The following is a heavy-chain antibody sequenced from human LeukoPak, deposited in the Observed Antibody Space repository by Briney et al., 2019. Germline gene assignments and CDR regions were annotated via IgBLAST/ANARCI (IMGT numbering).Heavy chain of an antibody. CDR2: ISGSGGST. D-gene: IGHD6-19*01. CDR3: AKHRGSGWQGGNYFDY. J-gene: IGHJ4*02. CDR1: GFTFSSYA. Sequence: PGGSLRLSCAASGFTFSSYAMSWVRQAPGKGLEWVSAISGSGGSTYYADSVKGRFTISRDNSKNTLYLQMNSLRAEDTAVYYCAKHRGSGWQGGNYFDYWGQGTLVTVSS. V-gene: IGHV3-23*01.